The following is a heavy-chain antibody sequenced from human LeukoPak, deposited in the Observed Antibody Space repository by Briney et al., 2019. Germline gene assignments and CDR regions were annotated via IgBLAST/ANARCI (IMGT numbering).Heavy chain of an antibody. CDR3: ASRDRTVTTDFDY. D-gene: IGHD4-17*01. V-gene: IGHV1-2*02. CDR1: GYTFTAYY. Sequence: ASVKVSCTASGYTFTAYYMHWVRQAPGQGLEWMGWTNPNSGGTNYAQKFQGRVTMTRDTSISTAYMELSRLRSDDTAVYYCASRDRTVTTDFDYWGQGTLVTVPS. CDR2: TNPNSGGT. J-gene: IGHJ4*02.